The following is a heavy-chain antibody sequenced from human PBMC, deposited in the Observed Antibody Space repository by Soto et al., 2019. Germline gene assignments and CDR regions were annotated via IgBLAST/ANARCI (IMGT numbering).Heavy chain of an antibody. CDR3: ARAGILSR. V-gene: IGHV3-48*02. Sequence: PGWSLRLSCAASGFTFSNYNMNLVRQAPGKGPEWISYIGSSSNIIYYADSVKGRFTISRDNAKNSLFLQMSSLKDEDTAVYYCARAGILSRWGHGTPVTVSS. J-gene: IGHJ4*01. CDR1: GFTFSNYN. CDR2: IGSSSNII. D-gene: IGHD3-10*01.